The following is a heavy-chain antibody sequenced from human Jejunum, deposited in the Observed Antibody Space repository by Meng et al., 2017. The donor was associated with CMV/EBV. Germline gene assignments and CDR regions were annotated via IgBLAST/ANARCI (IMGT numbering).Heavy chain of an antibody. Sequence: QLHLRQSGPGLVKPSETLSLTCTVSGGSISSTSYYWVWIRQPPGKGLEWIGGVYYSGNTYYNPSLKSRVTLSVDTSTNQFSLKLNSVTAADTAVYHCARDALREGYFDLWGRGTLVTVSS. V-gene: IGHV4-39*07. CDR2: VYYSGNT. CDR3: ARDALREGYFDL. J-gene: IGHJ2*01. D-gene: IGHD4-17*01. CDR1: GGSISSTSYY.